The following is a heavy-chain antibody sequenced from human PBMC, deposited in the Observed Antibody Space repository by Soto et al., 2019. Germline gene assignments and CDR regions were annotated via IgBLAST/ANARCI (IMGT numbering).Heavy chain of an antibody. D-gene: IGHD2-21*02. CDR1: GFSLTTSGVA. CDR3: AHRPAMTSFDD. CDR2: IYWDDDK. Sequence: QITLKESGPTLVKPTQTLTLTCTFSGFSLTTSGVAVGWIRQPPGKALEWLALIYWDDDKRYSPSLNNRLTLTKDTSKNQVVLTMTNMDTVDTATYYCAHRPAMTSFDDWGQGIMVTVSS. V-gene: IGHV2-5*02. J-gene: IGHJ4*02.